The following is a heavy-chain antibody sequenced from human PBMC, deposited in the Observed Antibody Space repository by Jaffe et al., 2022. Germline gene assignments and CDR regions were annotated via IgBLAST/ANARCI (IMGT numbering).Heavy chain of an antibody. J-gene: IGHJ2*01. CDR1: GGTFSSYA. CDR2: IIPIFGTA. Sequence: QVQLVQSGAEVKKPGSSVKVSCKASGGTFSSYAISWVRQAPGQGLEWMGGIIPIFGTANYAQKFQGRVTITTDESTSTAYMELSSLRSEDTAVYYCALLTYYYDPLPELPVWYFDLWGRGTLVTVSS. V-gene: IGHV1-69*05. CDR3: ALLTYYYDPLPELPVWYFDL. D-gene: IGHD3-22*01.